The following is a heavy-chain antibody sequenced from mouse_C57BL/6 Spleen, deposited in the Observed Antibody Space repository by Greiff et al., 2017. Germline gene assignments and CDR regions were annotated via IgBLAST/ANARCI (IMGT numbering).Heavy chain of an antibody. V-gene: IGHV2-2*01. D-gene: IGHD2-5*01. CDR1: GFSLTGYG. CDR3: AGYSNYVAWFAY. CDR2: IWSGGST. J-gene: IGHJ3*01. Sequence: VKLVESGPGLVQPSQSLSITCTVSGFSLTGYGVHWVRQSPGKGLEWLGVIWSGGSTDYNAAFISRLSISKDNSKSQVFFKMNSLQADDTAIYYCAGYSNYVAWFAYWGQGTLVTVSA.